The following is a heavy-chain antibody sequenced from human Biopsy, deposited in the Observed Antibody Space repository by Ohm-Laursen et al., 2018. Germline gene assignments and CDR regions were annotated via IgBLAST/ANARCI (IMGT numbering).Heavy chain of an antibody. J-gene: IGHJ4*02. CDR3: AKDRFPYTSGYSSVFEY. D-gene: IGHD3-22*01. CDR2: ISNDGDIK. V-gene: IGHV3-30*18. Sequence: LSLTCAASGFTFSSYGMHWVRQAPGKGLEWVSLISNDGDIKYSADSMEGRFTISRDNSRNTLFLQMNSLKAEDTAVYYCAKDRFPYTSGYSSVFEYWGQGTLVTVSS. CDR1: GFTFSSYG.